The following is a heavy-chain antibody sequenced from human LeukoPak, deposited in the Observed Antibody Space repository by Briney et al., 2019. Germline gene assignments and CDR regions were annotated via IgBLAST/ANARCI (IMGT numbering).Heavy chain of an antibody. CDR2: IYTSGST. CDR1: GGSISSYY. Sequence: SETLCLTCTASGGSISSYYWSWIRQPPGKGLEWVGYIYTSGSTNYNPSLKSRVTISVDTSKNQFSLKLSTVSAEDTAVYYCARVGSIAARNKWFDLWGQGTLVTVSS. CDR3: ARVGSIAARNKWFDL. D-gene: IGHD6-6*01. V-gene: IGHV4-4*09. J-gene: IGHJ5*02.